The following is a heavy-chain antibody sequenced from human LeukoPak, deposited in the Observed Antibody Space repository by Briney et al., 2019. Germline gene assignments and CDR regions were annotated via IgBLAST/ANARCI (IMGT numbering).Heavy chain of an antibody. CDR2: IYYSGST. CDR1: GGSISSYY. CDR3: ARVIRGSYYYFDY. D-gene: IGHD1-26*01. J-gene: IGHJ4*02. V-gene: IGHV4-59*08. Sequence: SETLSLTCTVSGGSISSYYWSWIRQPPGKGLEWIGYIYYSGSTNYNPSLKSRVTISVDTSKNQFSLKLSSVTAADTAVYYCARVIRGSYYYFDYWGQGTLVTVSS.